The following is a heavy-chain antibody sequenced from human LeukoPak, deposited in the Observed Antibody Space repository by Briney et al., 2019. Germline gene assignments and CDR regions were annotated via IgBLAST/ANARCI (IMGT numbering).Heavy chain of an antibody. Sequence: SVKVSCKASGGTFSSYAISWVRQAPGQGLEWMGRIIPILGIANYAQKFQGRVTITADKSTSTAYMELSSLRSEDTAVYYCAREKYYDFWSGYSDFDYWGQGTLVTVSS. J-gene: IGHJ4*02. D-gene: IGHD3-3*01. V-gene: IGHV1-69*04. CDR2: IIPILGIA. CDR1: GGTFSSYA. CDR3: AREKYYDFWSGYSDFDY.